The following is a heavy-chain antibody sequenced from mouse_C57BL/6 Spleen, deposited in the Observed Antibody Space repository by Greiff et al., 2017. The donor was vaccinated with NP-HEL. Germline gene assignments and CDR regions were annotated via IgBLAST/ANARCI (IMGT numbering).Heavy chain of an antibody. J-gene: IGHJ2*01. CDR1: GYTFTSYW. D-gene: IGHD2-2*01. Sequence: QVQLQQPGAELVRPGSSVKLSCKASGYTFTSYWMDWVKQRPGQGLEWIGNIYPSDSETNYNHKFKDKATLTVDKSSSTAYMQLSSLTSEDSAFYDCARERADYGYHLDYWGQGTTVTVSS. V-gene: IGHV1-61*01. CDR3: ARERADYGYHLDY. CDR2: IYPSDSET.